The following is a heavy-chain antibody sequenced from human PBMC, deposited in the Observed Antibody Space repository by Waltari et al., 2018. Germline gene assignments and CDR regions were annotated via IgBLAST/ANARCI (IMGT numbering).Heavy chain of an antibody. CDR1: GFTFSSYW. J-gene: IGHJ5*02. Sequence: EVQLVESGGGLVQPGGSLSLSCAASGFTFSSYWMHWVRQVPGKGLVWGSRINTDGSSTADADSVKGRFTISRDNAKNTLYLQMSSLRAEDTAVYYCARGWLDPWGQGTLVTVSS. CDR2: INTDGSST. CDR3: ARGWLDP. V-gene: IGHV3-74*01.